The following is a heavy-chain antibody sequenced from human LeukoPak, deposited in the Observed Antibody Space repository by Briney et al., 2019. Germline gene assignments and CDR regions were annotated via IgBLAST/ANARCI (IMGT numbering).Heavy chain of an antibody. D-gene: IGHD3-22*01. CDR2: VNPNSGNT. CDR3: ARRSDDYDSSAYYH. J-gene: IGHJ4*02. Sequence: ASVKVSCKPSGYTFTSYDLNWVRQATGQGLEWMGWVNPNSGNTGYAQKFQGRVTMTMDPSISTAYMEPSSLRSEDTAVYYCARRSDDYDSSAYYHWGQGTLVTVSS. V-gene: IGHV1-8*01. CDR1: GYTFTSYD.